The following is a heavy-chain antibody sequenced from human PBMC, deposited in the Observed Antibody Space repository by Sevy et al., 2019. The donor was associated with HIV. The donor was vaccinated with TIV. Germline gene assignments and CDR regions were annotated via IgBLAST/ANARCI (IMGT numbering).Heavy chain of an antibody. CDR1: GVTLGDYD. J-gene: IGHJ6*02. CDR2: IRSKAYGGTT. V-gene: IGHV3-49*04. CDR3: TRVGGATEWGMDA. Sequence: GGSLRLSCTVSGVTLGDYDMSWVRQAPGKGLEWVGFIRSKAYGGTTEYAASVRGRFTISRDDSKSIAYLQMNSLKTEDTAVYYCTRVGGATEWGMDAWGQGITVTVSS. D-gene: IGHD1-26*01.